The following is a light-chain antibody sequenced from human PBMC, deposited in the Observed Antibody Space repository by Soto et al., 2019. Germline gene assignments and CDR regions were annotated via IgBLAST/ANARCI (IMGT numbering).Light chain of an antibody. J-gene: IGKJ2*01. CDR2: GAS. Sequence: EIVMTQSPATLSVSPGERATLSCRASQSVSSNLAWYQQKPGQAPRLLIYGASTRATGIPARFSGSGSGTEFTLTISSRQSEDFVVYYCQQYNNWPPVYTFGQGTKLEIK. CDR3: QQYNNWPPVYT. CDR1: QSVSSN. V-gene: IGKV3-15*01.